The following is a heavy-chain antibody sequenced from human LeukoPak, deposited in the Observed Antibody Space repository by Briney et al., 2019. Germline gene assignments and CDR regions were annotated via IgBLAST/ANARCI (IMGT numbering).Heavy chain of an antibody. CDR2: ISAYNGNT. CDR1: GYTFTSYG. CDR3: ARPSENYYDSSGYYGIDY. D-gene: IGHD3-22*01. J-gene: IGHJ4*02. V-gene: IGHV1-18*01. Sequence: ASVKVSCKASGYTFTSYGISWVRQAPGQGLEWMGWISAYNGNTNYAQKPQGRVTMTTDTSTSTAYMELRSLRSDATAVYYCARPSENYYDSSGYYGIDYWGQGTLVTVSS.